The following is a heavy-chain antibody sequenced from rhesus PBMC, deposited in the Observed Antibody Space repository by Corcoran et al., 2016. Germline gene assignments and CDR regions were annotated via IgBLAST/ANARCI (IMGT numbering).Heavy chain of an antibody. J-gene: IGHJ4*01. CDR1: GFTFSSYG. Sequence: EVRLVESGGGLVQPGGSLRLSCAASGFTFSSYGMSWVRQAPGKGLEWVSYISNGCGSTYYADSVKGRFTISRDNSKNTLSLQMNSLRAEDTAVYYCAKARGNNHYHSNPIDYWGQGVLVTVSS. D-gene: IGHD3-28*01. CDR2: ISNGCGST. CDR3: AKARGNNHYHSNPIDY. V-gene: IGHV3S5*01.